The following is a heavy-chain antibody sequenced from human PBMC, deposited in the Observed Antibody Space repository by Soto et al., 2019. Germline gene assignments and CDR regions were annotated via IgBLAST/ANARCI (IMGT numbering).Heavy chain of an antibody. V-gene: IGHV1-69*02. CDR3: ARGRHVTMIVPRDAFDI. CDR1: GGTFSSYT. CDR2: IIPILGIA. D-gene: IGHD3-22*01. Sequence: SVKVSCKASGGTFSSYTISWVRQAPGQGLEWMGRIIPILGIANYAQKFQGRVTITADKSTSTAYMELSSLRSEDTAVYYCARGRHVTMIVPRDAFDIWGQGTMVTVSS. J-gene: IGHJ3*02.